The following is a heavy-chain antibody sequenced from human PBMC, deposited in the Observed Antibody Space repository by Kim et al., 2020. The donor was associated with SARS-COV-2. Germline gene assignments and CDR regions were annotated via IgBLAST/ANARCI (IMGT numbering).Heavy chain of an antibody. V-gene: IGHV4-39*01. J-gene: IGHJ4*02. D-gene: IGHD6-13*01. CDR3: ARPQGIAAAAFDY. Sequence: NPAPRGRCTNSVDTSKNQFSLKLSSVTAADTAVYYCARPQGIAAAAFDYWGQGTLVTVSS.